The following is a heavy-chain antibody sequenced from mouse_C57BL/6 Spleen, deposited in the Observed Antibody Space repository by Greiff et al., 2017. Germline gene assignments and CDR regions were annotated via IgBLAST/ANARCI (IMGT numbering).Heavy chain of an antibody. CDR2: IYPRSGNT. CDR3: ARRVSTVVATKYFDV. D-gene: IGHD1-1*01. V-gene: IGHV1-81*01. CDR1: GYTFTSYG. J-gene: IGHJ1*03. Sequence: QVQLQQSGAELARPGASVKLSCKASGYTFTSYGISWVKQRTGQGLEWIGEIYPRSGNTYYNEKFKGKATLTADKSSSTAYMELLSLTSEDSAVYFCARRVSTVVATKYFDVWGTGTTVTVSS.